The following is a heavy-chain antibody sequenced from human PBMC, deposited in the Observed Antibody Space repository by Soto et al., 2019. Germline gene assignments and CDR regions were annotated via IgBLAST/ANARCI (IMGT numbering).Heavy chain of an antibody. V-gene: IGHV3-21*02. J-gene: IGHJ6*03. D-gene: IGHD2-8*01. Sequence: EVQLVESGGDLVKPGESLRLSCAASGSSFSVSIMNWVRQAPGKGLEWVSSISTSSHYIYYADSVKGRFAIFRDNAKNSLDLQKENLGGGDTAVYYCARGKHCTDGICSFSEYSYYMDVWGKGTTVTVSS. CDR3: ARGKHCTDGICSFSEYSYYMDV. CDR1: GSSFSVSI. CDR2: ISTSSHYI.